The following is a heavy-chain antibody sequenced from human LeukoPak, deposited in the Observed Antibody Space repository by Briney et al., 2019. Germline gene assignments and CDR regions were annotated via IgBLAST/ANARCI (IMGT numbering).Heavy chain of an antibody. J-gene: IGHJ5*02. CDR1: GGSIRSYY. V-gene: IGHV4-39*01. D-gene: IGHD2-15*01. Sequence: SETLSLTCTVSGGSIRSYYWSWIRQPPGKGLEWIGSIYYSGSTYYNPSLKSRVTISVDTSKNQFSLKLSSATAADTAVYYCARHGANCSGGSCYENWFDPWGQGTLVTVSS. CDR2: IYYSGST. CDR3: ARHGANCSGGSCYENWFDP.